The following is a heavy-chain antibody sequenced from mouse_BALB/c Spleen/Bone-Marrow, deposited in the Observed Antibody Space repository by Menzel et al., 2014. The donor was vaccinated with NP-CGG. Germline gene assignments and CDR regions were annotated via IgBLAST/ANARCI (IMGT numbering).Heavy chain of an antibody. D-gene: IGHD1-1*01. CDR3: ARDYYGSLYAMDY. J-gene: IGHJ4*01. CDR2: IWAGGST. CDR1: GFSLTSYG. Sequence: VQLVESGPGLVAPSQSLSITCTVSGFSLTSYGVHWVRQPPGKGLERLGVIWAGGSTNYNSALMSRLSISKDNSKSQVFLKMNSLQTDDTAMYYCARDYYGSLYAMDYWGQGTSVTVSS. V-gene: IGHV2-9*02.